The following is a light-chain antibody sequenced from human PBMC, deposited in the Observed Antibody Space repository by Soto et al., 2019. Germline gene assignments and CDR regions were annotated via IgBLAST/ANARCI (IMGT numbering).Light chain of an antibody. CDR2: SNN. Sequence: QAVVTQPPSASGTPGQRVTISCSGSSSNIGSNTVNWYQQLPGTAPKLLIYSNNQRPSGVPDRFSGSKSGTSAPLAISGLQSEDEADYYCAAWDDSLNVVFGGGTKVTVL. V-gene: IGLV1-44*01. CDR1: SSNIGSNT. J-gene: IGLJ2*01. CDR3: AAWDDSLNVV.